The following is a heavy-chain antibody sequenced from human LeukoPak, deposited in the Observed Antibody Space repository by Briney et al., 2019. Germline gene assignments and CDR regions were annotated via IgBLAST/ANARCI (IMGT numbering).Heavy chain of an antibody. CDR2: ISGSGGST. V-gene: IGHV3-23*01. CDR3: ALRPDIVVVADDMPEDY. CDR1: GFTFNNYA. D-gene: IGHD2-2*01. Sequence: GGSLRLSCVASGFTFNNYAMSWVRQAPGKGLEWVSAISGSGGSTYYADSVKGRFTISRDNSKNTLYLQMNTLRAEDTAVYYCALRPDIVVVADDMPEDYWGQGTLVTVSS. J-gene: IGHJ4*02.